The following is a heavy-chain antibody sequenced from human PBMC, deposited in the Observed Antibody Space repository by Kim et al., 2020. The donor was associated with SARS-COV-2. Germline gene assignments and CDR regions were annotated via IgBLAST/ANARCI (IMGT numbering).Heavy chain of an antibody. D-gene: IGHD2-21*01. V-gene: IGHV3-74*01. Sequence: GGSLRLSCAASGFTFNTYWMHWVRQAPGKGLVWVSRINGDGSTTSYADSVKGRITISRDNAKNTLYLQVNSLRAEDTAVYYCARSDWFDPWGQGTLVTVS. CDR1: GFTFNTYW. J-gene: IGHJ5*02. CDR3: ARSDWFDP. CDR2: INGDGSTT.